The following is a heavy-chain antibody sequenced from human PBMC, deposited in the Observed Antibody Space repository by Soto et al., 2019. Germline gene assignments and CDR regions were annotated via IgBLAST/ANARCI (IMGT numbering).Heavy chain of an antibody. V-gene: IGHV3-23*01. CDR2: ISGSGGST. CDR3: AKDLQAENYDILTGYNPFDY. CDR1: GFTFSSYA. D-gene: IGHD3-9*01. J-gene: IGHJ4*02. Sequence: GGSLRLSCAASGFTFSSYAMSWVRQAPGKGLEWVSAISGSGGSTYYADSVKGRFTISRDNSKNTLYLQMNSLRAEDTAVYYCAKDLQAENYDILTGYNPFDYWGQGTLVTVPS.